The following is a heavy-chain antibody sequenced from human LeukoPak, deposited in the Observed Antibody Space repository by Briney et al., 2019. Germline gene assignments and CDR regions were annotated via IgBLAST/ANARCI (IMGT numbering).Heavy chain of an antibody. J-gene: IGHJ4*02. CDR3: ARVRSVGVRLDY. V-gene: IGHV1-2*02. CDR2: INPNSGGT. Sequence: ASVKVSCKASRYTFTGYYMHWVRQAPGQGLEWMGWINPNSGGTNYAQKFQGRVTMTRDTSISTAYMELSRLRSDDTAVYYCARVRSVGVRLDYWGQGTLVTVSS. CDR1: RYTFTGYY. D-gene: IGHD2-15*01.